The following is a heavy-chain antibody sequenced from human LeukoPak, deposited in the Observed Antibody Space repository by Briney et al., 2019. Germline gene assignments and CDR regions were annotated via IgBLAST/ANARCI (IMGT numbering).Heavy chain of an antibody. CDR2: IRYDGSNK. CDR3: AKDPGVDTAMGPLGLG. J-gene: IGHJ4*02. V-gene: IGHV3-30*02. Sequence: GGSLRLSCAASGFTFSSYGMHWVRQAPGKGLEWVAFIRYDGSNKYYADSVKGRFTISRDNSKNTLYLQMNSLRAEDTAVYYCAKDPGVDTAMGPLGLGWGQGTLVTVSS. D-gene: IGHD5-18*01. CDR1: GFTFSSYG.